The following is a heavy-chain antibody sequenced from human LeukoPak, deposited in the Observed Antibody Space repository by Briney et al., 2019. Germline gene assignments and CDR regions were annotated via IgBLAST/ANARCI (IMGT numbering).Heavy chain of an antibody. CDR2: IYSGGSI. D-gene: IGHD5-24*01. CDR3: ARSVDHYFDY. J-gene: IGHJ4*02. CDR1: GFTFSSYT. Sequence: GGSLRLSCAASGFTFSSYTMNWVRQAPGKGLEWVSIIYSGGSIYYADSVQGRFTISRDNSKNTVYLQMNSLRAEDTAVYYCARSVDHYFDYWGQGSLVTVSS. V-gene: IGHV3-53*01.